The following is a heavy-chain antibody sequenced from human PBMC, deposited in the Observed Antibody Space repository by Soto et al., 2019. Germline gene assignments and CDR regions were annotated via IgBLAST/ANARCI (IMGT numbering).Heavy chain of an antibody. CDR1: GGSFSGYY. D-gene: IGHD3-9*01. J-gene: IGHJ3*02. CDR2: INHRGST. Sequence: SETLSLTCAVYGGSFSGYYWSWIRQPPGKGLEWIGEINHRGSTNYNPSLKSRVTISVDTSKNQFSLELSSVTAADTAVYYCVRGHILTGYSIWGQGTMVTVSS. V-gene: IGHV4-34*01. CDR3: VRGHILTGYSI.